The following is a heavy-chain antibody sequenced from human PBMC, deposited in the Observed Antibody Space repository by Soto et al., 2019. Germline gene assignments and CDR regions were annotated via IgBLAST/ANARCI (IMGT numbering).Heavy chain of an antibody. CDR3: ARVSYDFWSGYYWGPDY. Sequence: GGSLRLSCVASGFIFSNAWMSWVRQAPGKGLEWLGRIGSKTDGGTTEYAASVKGRFTISRDNSKNTLYLQMNSLRAEDTAVYYCARVSYDFWSGYYWGPDYWGQGTLVTVSS. V-gene: IGHV3-15*04. CDR2: IGSKTDGGTT. D-gene: IGHD3-3*01. J-gene: IGHJ4*02. CDR1: GFIFSNAW.